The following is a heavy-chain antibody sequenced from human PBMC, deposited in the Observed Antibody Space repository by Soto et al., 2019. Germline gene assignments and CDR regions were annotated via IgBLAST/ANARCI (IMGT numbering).Heavy chain of an antibody. CDR3: ARDQGGHLGD. V-gene: IGHV4-4*02. CDR1: GLSISSDNW. D-gene: IGHD6-25*01. J-gene: IGHJ4*02. CDR2: IHHSGST. Sequence: QVQLQESGPGLVRPSGTVSLTCAVSGLSISSDNWWSWVRQPPGKGLEWIGEIHHSGSTNYNPSLKSRVTVSVVPSKDLFSLTLISVTGADTVFYYCARDQGGHLGDGGQGTVVSVSS.